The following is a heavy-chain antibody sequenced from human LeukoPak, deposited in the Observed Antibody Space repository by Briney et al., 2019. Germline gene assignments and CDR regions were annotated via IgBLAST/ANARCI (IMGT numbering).Heavy chain of an antibody. CDR2: IIPIFGTA. V-gene: IGHV1-69*05. CDR3: ARDLRSTAALEFHY. J-gene: IGHJ4*02. CDR1: GGTFSSYA. Sequence: SSEKVSCKASGGTFSSYAISWVRQAPGQGLEWMGRIIPIFGTANYAQKFQGRVTITTDESTSTAYMELSSLRSEDTAVYYCARDLRSTAALEFHYWDQGTLVTVSS. D-gene: IGHD6-6*01.